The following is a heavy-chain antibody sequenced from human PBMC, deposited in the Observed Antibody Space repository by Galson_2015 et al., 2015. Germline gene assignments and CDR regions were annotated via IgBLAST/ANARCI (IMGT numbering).Heavy chain of an antibody. CDR1: GFTFSSYA. D-gene: IGHD4-17*01. CDR2: ISYDGSNK. V-gene: IGHV3-30*01. Sequence: SLRLSCAASGFTFSSYAMHWVRQAPGKGLEWVAVISYDGSNKYYADSVKDRFTISRDNSKNTLYLQMNSLRAEDTAVYYCARETSVYFDYWGQGTLLTVSS. J-gene: IGHJ4*02. CDR3: ARETSVYFDY.